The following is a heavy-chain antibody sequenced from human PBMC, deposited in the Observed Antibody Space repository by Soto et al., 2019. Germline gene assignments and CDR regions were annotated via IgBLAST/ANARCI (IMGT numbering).Heavy chain of an antibody. CDR2: IDNAGTDS. V-gene: IGHV3-74*01. D-gene: IGHD3-10*01. Sequence: EVQLVESGGGLVQPGGSLRLSCAASGFTFSGRSMHWVRQAPGKGLVWVSGIDNAGTDSTYADSVKGRFTSSRDNAKNTLYLQMNILRVEDTAVYYCARGWFGPDVWGKGTTVTGSS. CDR3: ARGWFGPDV. J-gene: IGHJ6*03. CDR1: GFTFSGRS.